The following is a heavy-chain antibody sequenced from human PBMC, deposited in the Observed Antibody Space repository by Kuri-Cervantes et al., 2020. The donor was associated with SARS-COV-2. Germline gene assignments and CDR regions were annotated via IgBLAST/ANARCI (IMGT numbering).Heavy chain of an antibody. D-gene: IGHD3-10*01. CDR2: IIPIFGTA. J-gene: IGHJ6*02. V-gene: IGHV1-69*06. Sequence: SVKVSCKASGGTFGSYAISWVRQAPGQGLEWMGGIIPIFGTANYAQKFQGRVTITADKSTSTAYMELSSLRSEDTAMYYCASITGSYPSGLSYYYGMDVWGQGTTVTVSS. CDR1: GGTFGSYA. CDR3: ASITGSYPSGLSYYYGMDV.